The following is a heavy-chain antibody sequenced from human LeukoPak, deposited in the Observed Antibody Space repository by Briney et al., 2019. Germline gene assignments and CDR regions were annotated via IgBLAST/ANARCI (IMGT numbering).Heavy chain of an antibody. J-gene: IGHJ4*02. V-gene: IGHV1-18*01. CDR2: ISAYNGNT. CDR3: ARDGAYHDSSGSYYGVGDDF. Sequence: ASVKVSCKASGYTFTSYGISWVRQAPGQGLEWMGWISAYNGNTNYAQKLQGRVTMTTDTSTSTAYMELRSLRSDDTAVYYCARDGAYHDSSGSYYGVGDDFWGQGTLVTVSS. CDR1: GYTFTSYG. D-gene: IGHD3-22*01.